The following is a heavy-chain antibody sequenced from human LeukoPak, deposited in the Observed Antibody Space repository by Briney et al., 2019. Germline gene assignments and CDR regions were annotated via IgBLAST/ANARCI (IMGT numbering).Heavy chain of an antibody. V-gene: IGHV4-4*07. J-gene: IGHJ4*02. D-gene: IGHD3-3*01. CDR2: IYTSGST. CDR3: ARSPYYDFWSGYYTYFDY. Sequence: PSETLSLTCTVSGGSISSYYWSWIRQPAGKGLEWIGRIYTSGSTNYNPSLKSRVTMSVDTSKNQFSLKLSSVTAADTAVYYCARSPYYDFWSGYYTYFDYWGQGTLVTVSS. CDR1: GGSISSYY.